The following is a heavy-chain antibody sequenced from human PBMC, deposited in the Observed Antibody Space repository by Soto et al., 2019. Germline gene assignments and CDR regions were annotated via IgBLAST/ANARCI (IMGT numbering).Heavy chain of an antibody. Sequence: TSETLSLTCTVSGGSISSGDYYWSWIRQPPGKDLERIGYIYYSGSTYYKTSLKNQLTISEDTSKKQINQKMSSVTAADTAVYYCASSRYGYTFYDYWGQGTPVTVSS. V-gene: IGHV4-30-4*01. CDR1: GGSISSGDYY. J-gene: IGHJ4*02. CDR3: ASSRYGYTFYDY. D-gene: IGHD5-18*01. CDR2: IYYSGST.